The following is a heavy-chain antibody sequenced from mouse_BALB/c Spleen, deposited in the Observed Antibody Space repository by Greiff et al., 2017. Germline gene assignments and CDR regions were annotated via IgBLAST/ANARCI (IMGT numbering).Heavy chain of an antibody. Sequence: QVQLQQSGPGLVAPSQSLSITCTVSGFSLTSYGVHWVRQPPGKGLEWLGVIWAGGSTNYNSALMSRLSISKDNSKSQVFLKMNSLQTDDTAMYYCARDRQLGSYAMDYWGQGTSVTVSS. V-gene: IGHV2-9*02. CDR1: GFSLTSYG. D-gene: IGHD3-2*01. CDR2: IWAGGST. J-gene: IGHJ4*01. CDR3: ARDRQLGSYAMDY.